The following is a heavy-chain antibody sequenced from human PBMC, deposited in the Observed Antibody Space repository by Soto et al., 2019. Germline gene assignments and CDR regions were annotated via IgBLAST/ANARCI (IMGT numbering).Heavy chain of an antibody. CDR1: GYTFTGYY. CDR3: ARVRKFPLDYYDSSGPYYGMDV. D-gene: IGHD3-22*01. J-gene: IGHJ6*02. V-gene: IGHV1-2*02. Sequence: ASVKVSCPASGYTFTGYYMHWVRQAPGQGLEWMGWINPNSGGTNYAQKFQGRVTMTRDTSISTAYMELSRLRSDDTAVYYCARVRKFPLDYYDSSGPYYGMDVWGQGTTVTVSS. CDR2: INPNSGGT.